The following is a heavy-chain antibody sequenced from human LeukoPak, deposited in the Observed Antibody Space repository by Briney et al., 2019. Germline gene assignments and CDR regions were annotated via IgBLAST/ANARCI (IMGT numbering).Heavy chain of an antibody. CDR3: ARARHMQWLMTDY. CDR1: GFTFSSYS. V-gene: IGHV3-21*01. CDR2: ISSSSSYI. J-gene: IGHJ4*02. D-gene: IGHD6-19*01. Sequence: GGSLRLSCAASGFTFSSYSINWVRQAPGKGLEWVSSISSSSSYIYYADSVKGRFTISRDNAKNSLYLQMNSLRAEDTAVYYCARARHMQWLMTDYWGQGTLVTVSS.